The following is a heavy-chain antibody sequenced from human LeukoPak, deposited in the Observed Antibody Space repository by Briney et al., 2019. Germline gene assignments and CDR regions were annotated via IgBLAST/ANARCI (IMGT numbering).Heavy chain of an antibody. CDR3: ARTSPDRNWFDP. CDR1: GGSISSYY. CDR2: IYYSGST. Sequence: SETLSLTCTVSGGSISSYYWSWIRQPPGKGLEWFGYIYYSGSTNYNPSLKSRVTISVDTSKNQFSLKLSSVTAEDTAVYYCARTSPDRNWFDPWGQGTLVTVSS. V-gene: IGHV4-59*12. J-gene: IGHJ5*02.